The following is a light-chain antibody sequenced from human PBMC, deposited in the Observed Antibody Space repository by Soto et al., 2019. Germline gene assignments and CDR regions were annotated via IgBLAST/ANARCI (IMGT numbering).Light chain of an antibody. CDR3: QQYGSSPLT. CDR1: QSVSSSH. J-gene: IGKJ4*01. V-gene: IGKV3-20*01. CDR2: GAA. Sequence: EIVLTQSPGTLSLSPGERATLSCRASQSVSSSHLARYQQKPGQAPRLLIYGAASRATGIPDRFSGSGSGTDFTLTISRLAPEDFAVYFCQQYGSSPLTFGGGTKVDIK.